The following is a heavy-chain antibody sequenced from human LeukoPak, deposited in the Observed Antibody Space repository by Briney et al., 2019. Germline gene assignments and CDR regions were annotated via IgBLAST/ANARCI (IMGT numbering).Heavy chain of an antibody. J-gene: IGHJ5*02. V-gene: IGHV1-18*01. CDR3: ARVPRRHYDILTGFRNAQFDP. CDR2: ISAYNGNT. Sequence: ASVKVSCKASGYTFTSYGISWVRQAPGQGLEWMGWISAYNGNTNYAQKLQGRVTMTTDTSTSTAYMELRSLRSDDTAVYYCARVPRRHYDILTGFRNAQFDPWGQGTLVTVSS. CDR1: GYTFTSYG. D-gene: IGHD3-9*01.